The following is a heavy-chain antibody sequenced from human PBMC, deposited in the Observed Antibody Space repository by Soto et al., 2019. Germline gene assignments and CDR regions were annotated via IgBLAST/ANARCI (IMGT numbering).Heavy chain of an antibody. V-gene: IGHV3-9*01. CDR3: AKSRGGTANGLDV. J-gene: IGHJ6*02. Sequence: EVHLVESGGDLVQPGRSLRLTCAASGFSLGDYAMHWVRQAPGKGLEWVSGISWKSASIGYADSVKGRFTISRDNAKNSLYLQMNSLSAEDTALYHCAKSRGGTANGLDVWGQGTTVTVSS. CDR1: GFSLGDYA. CDR2: ISWKSASI. D-gene: IGHD2-15*01.